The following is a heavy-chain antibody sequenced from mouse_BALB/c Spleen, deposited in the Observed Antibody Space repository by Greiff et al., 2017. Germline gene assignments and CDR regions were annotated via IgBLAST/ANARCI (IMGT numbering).Heavy chain of an antibody. V-gene: IGHV5-17*02. CDR3: ARGMDY. CDR2: ISSGSSTI. CDR1: GFTLSSFG. Sequence: EVQGVESGGGLVQPGGSRKLSCAASGFTLSSFGMHWVRQAPEKGLEWVAYISSGSSTIYYADTVKGRFTISRDNPKKTLFLLMTSLRAEDTAMYYCARGMDYWGQGTSVTVSS. J-gene: IGHJ4*01.